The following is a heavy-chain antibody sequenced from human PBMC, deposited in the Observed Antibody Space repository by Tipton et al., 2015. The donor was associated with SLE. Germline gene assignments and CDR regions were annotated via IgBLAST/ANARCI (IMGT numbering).Heavy chain of an antibody. CDR2: IYYSGST. Sequence: LRLSCTVSGGSISSHYWSWIRQPPGKGLEWIGYIYYSGSTNYNPSLKSRVTISVDTSKNQFSLKLSSVTAADTAVYYCARGIRIVGATHDAFDIWGQGTMVTVSS. V-gene: IGHV4-59*08. CDR1: GGSISSHY. CDR3: ARGIRIVGATHDAFDI. J-gene: IGHJ3*02. D-gene: IGHD1-26*01.